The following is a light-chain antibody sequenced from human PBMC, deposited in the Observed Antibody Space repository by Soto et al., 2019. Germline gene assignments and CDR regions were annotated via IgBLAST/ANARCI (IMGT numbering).Light chain of an antibody. V-gene: IGKV3-20*01. J-gene: IGKJ5*01. CDR3: QQYYGPPTT. CDR2: GAS. Sequence: EILSTHLPDTLPLSRGEGPTLSSRVSQSDSSSYIAWCEQRPGQAPRLLIYGASTRAAGIPDRFSGSGSGTDFTLTITRLEAEDSAVDFCQQYYGPPTTFGHGTRLEN. CDR1: QSDSSSY.